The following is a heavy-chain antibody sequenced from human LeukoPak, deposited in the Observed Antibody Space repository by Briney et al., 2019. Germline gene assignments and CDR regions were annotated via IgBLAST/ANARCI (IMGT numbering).Heavy chain of an antibody. CDR3: ATVEVIAEAEAESFQH. CDR1: GYTFTGYY. V-gene: IGHV1-2*02. J-gene: IGHJ1*01. CDR2: INPNSGGT. Sequence: ASVKVSCKASGYTFTGYYMHWVRQAPGQGLEWMGWINPNSGGTNYAQKFQGRVTMTRNTSISTAYMELSSLRSEDTAVYYCATVEVIAEAEAESFQHWARAPWSPSPQ. D-gene: IGHD6-19*01.